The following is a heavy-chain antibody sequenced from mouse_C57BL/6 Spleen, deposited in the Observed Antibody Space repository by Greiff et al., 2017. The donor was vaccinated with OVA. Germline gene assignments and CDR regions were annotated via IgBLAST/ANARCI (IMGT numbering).Heavy chain of an antibody. Sequence: EVKLVESGGGLVKPGGSLKLSCAASGFTFSSYAMSWVRQTPEKRLEWVATISDGGSYTYYPDNVKGRFTISRDNAKNNLYLQMSQLKSEDTAMYYCARGTTDYWGQGTTLTVSS. CDR1: GFTFSSYA. CDR3: ARGTTDY. J-gene: IGHJ2*01. D-gene: IGHD1-1*01. V-gene: IGHV5-4*03. CDR2: ISDGGSYT.